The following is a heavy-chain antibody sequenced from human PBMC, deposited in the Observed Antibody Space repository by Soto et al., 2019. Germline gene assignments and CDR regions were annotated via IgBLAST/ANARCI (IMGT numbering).Heavy chain of an antibody. J-gene: IGHJ4*02. Sequence: PSETLSLTCTVSGGSISSGGYYWSWIRQHPGKGLEWIGYIYYSGSTYYNPSLKSRVTISVDTSKNQFSLKLSSVTAADTAVYYCASSSGTYDFWSGLIPDYWGQGTLVTVSS. CDR1: GGSISSGGYY. D-gene: IGHD3-3*01. CDR2: IYYSGST. CDR3: ASSSGTYDFWSGLIPDY. V-gene: IGHV4-31*03.